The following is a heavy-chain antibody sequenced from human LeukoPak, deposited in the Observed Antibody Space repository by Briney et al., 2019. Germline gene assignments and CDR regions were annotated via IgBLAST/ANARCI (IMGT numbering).Heavy chain of an antibody. J-gene: IGHJ4*02. CDR1: GYTFSNYD. CDR2: MNPNSGNT. Sequence: ASVKVSCKASGYTFSNYDINWVRQATGQGLEWMGWMNPNSGNTGYAQKFQGRVTMTRNTSISTAYMELSSLRSEDTAVYYCARGRAVTGGDYWGQGTLVTVSS. V-gene: IGHV1-8*01. CDR3: ARGRAVTGGDY. D-gene: IGHD2-21*02.